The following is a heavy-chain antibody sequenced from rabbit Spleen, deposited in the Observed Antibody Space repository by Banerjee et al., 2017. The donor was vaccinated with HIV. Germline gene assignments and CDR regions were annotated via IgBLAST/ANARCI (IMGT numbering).Heavy chain of an antibody. CDR2: IYTGDGTT. D-gene: IGHD1-1*01. CDR1: GFSFSRGYW. V-gene: IGHV1S45*01. Sequence: EESGGDLVKPEGSLTLTCTASGFSFSRGYWICWVRQAPGKGLEWIACIYTGDGTTYYATWAKGRFTISKTSSTTVTLQMTSLTAADTATYFCARNPYGSSISIWGPGTLVTVS. J-gene: IGHJ2*01. CDR3: ARNPYGSSISI.